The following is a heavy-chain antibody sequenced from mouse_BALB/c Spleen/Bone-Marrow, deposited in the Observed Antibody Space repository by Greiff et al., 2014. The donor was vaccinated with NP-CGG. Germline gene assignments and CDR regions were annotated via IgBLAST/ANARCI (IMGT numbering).Heavy chain of an antibody. V-gene: IGHV1S29*02. J-gene: IGHJ3*01. CDR3: ARWLPY. Sequence: EVQLVESGPELVKPGASVKISCKASGYTFTDYNMHWVKQSHGKSLEWIGYIYPYNGGTGYNQKFKSKATLTVDNSSSTAYMGLRSLTSEDSAVYYCARWLPYWGQGTLVTVSA. CDR2: IYPYNGGT. CDR1: GYTFTDYN.